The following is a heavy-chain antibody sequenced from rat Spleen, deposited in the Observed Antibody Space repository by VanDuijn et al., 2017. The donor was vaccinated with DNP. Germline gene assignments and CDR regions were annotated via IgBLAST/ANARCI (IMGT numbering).Heavy chain of an antibody. CDR2: ISSSSSYI. Sequence: EVQLVESGGGLVQPGRSLKLSCAASGFTFSDYNMAWVRQAPKKGLEWVASISSSSSYIYYADTVKGRFTISRENAKNTLYLQMTSLRSEDTALYYCAITGSGAMDAWGQGTSVTVSS. D-gene: IGHD5-1*01. CDR3: AITGSGAMDA. CDR1: GFTFSDYN. J-gene: IGHJ4*01. V-gene: IGHV5-34*01.